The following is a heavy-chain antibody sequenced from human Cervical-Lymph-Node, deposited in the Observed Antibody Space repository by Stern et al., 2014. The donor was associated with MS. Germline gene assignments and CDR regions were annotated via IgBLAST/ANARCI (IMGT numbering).Heavy chain of an antibody. V-gene: IGHV1-69*01. J-gene: IGHJ4*02. D-gene: IGHD3-16*01. CDR3: ATTFR. CDR2: IIPTFGKT. CDR1: GGTFSRDV. Sequence: QVQLGQSGAEVKQPGSSVKVSCKASGGTFSRDVISWVRQAPRQGLDWMGGIIPTFGKTNYAQKFQGRVKITADESMSTAYMELSSLRSEDTALYYCATTFRWGQGTLITVSS.